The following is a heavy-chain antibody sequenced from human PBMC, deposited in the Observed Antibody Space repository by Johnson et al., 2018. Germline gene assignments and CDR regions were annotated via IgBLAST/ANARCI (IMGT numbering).Heavy chain of an antibody. Sequence: QVQLQQWGAGLLKPSETLSLACAVYGGSFSGYYWSWLRPPPGKGLEWIGSVYYSGSTYYNPSLKRRFTISVETSKNQLSLKLNSVTAADTAVYYCARTGYTSTWYAEYFHHWGQGTLVTVSS. CDR2: VYYSGST. J-gene: IGHJ1*01. CDR1: GGSFSGYY. CDR3: ARTGYTSTWYAEYFHH. V-gene: IGHV4-34*01. D-gene: IGHD6-13*01.